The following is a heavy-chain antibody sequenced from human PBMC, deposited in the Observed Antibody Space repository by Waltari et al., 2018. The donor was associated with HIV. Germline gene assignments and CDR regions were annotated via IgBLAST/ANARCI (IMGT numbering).Heavy chain of an antibody. CDR1: GGSISSYY. CDR2: IYYSGST. J-gene: IGHJ4*02. D-gene: IGHD1-26*01. V-gene: IGHV4-59*13. Sequence: QVQLQESGPGLVKPSETLSLTCTVSGGSISSYYWSWIRQPPGKGLEWIGYIYYSGSTNYNPSLTSRVTISVDTSKNQVSLKLSSVTAADTAVYYCARVGATPNDYYFDYWGQGTLVTVSS. CDR3: ARVGATPNDYYFDY.